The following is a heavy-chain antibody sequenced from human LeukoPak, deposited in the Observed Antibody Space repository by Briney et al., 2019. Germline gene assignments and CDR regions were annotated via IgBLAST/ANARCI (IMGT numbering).Heavy chain of an antibody. V-gene: IGHV3-74*01. CDR1: GFTFSPYW. Sequence: GGSRRLSCAASGFTFSPYWMYWVRQAPGKGLVWVSRINSDGSSTNYADSVKGRFTISRDNAKNTLYLQMNSLRAEDTAVYYCARGNYGLDVWGQGTTVTVSS. CDR2: INSDGSST. CDR3: ARGNYGLDV. J-gene: IGHJ6*02.